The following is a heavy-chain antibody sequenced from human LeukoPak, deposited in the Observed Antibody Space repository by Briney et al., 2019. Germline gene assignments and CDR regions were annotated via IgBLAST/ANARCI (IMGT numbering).Heavy chain of an antibody. CDR2: IYSGGST. Sequence: GGSLRLSCAASLFTLSSNYMSWVGQAPGPGREWVSVIYSGGSTYYADSVKGRFTISRDNSKNTLYLQMNSLRAEDTAVYYCASGVKSSSWHYGMDVWGQGTTVTVSS. V-gene: IGHV3-53*01. CDR3: ASGVKSSSWHYGMDV. J-gene: IGHJ6*02. CDR1: LFTLSSNY. D-gene: IGHD6-13*01.